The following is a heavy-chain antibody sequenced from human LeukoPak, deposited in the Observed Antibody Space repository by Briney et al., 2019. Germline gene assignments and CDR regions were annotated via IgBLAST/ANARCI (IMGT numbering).Heavy chain of an antibody. V-gene: IGHV3-30*18. CDR1: GFTFSSYG. CDR2: ISYDGSNK. J-gene: IGHJ4*02. D-gene: IGHD3-10*01. Sequence: PGRSLRLSCAASGFTFSSYGMHWVRQAPGKGLEWVAVISYDGSNKHYADSVKGRFTISRDNSKNTLYLQMNSLRAEDTAVYYCAKGPMVRGVITHPVDYWGQGTLVTVSS. CDR3: AKGPMVRGVITHPVDY.